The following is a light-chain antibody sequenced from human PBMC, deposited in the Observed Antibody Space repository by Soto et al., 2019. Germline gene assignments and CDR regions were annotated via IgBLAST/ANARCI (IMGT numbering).Light chain of an antibody. V-gene: IGKV3-11*01. CDR2: DAS. J-gene: IGKJ1*01. Sequence: EIVLTQSRATLSFSPAVRASLXRRASQSVSSYLAWYQQKPGQAPRLLIYDASNRATGIPARFSGSGSGTDFTLTISSLEPEDFAVYYCQQRSNWPAFGQGTKVDIK. CDR3: QQRSNWPA. CDR1: QSVSSY.